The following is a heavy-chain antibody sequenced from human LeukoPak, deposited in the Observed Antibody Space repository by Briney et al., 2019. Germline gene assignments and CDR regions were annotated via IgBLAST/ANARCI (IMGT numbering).Heavy chain of an antibody. D-gene: IGHD3-10*02. V-gene: IGHV3-30*02. Sequence: GGTLRLSCAASGFTFSSYGMHWVRQAPGKGLEWVAFIRYDGSNKYYADSVKGRFTISRDNSKNTLYLQMNSLRAEDTAVYYCAKVLLRSGVGHDAFDIWGQGTMVTVSS. CDR2: IRYDGSNK. J-gene: IGHJ3*02. CDR1: GFTFSSYG. CDR3: AKVLLRSGVGHDAFDI.